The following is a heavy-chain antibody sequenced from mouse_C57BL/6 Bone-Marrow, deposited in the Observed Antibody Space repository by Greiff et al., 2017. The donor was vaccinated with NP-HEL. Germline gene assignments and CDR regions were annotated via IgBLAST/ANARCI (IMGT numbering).Heavy chain of an antibody. CDR1: GYAFSSSW. V-gene: IGHV1-82*01. CDR2: IYPGDGDT. Sequence: QVQLKESGPELVKPGASVKISCKASGYAFSSSWMNWVKQRPGKGLEWIGRIYPGDGDTNYNGKFKGKATLTADKSSSTAYMQLSSLTSEDSAVYFCARGDGYYAYWGQGTLVTVSA. J-gene: IGHJ3*01. CDR3: ARGDGYYAY. D-gene: IGHD2-3*01.